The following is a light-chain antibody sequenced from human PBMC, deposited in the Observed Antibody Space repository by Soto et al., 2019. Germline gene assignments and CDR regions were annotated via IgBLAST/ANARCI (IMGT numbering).Light chain of an antibody. CDR1: QTISTW. CDR3: QQYTHTNNPWM. Sequence: DIQVTRSPPTVAASVGDRVTITCRASQTISTWMAWYQQKPWKAPTLLVYDASTLQSGVASRFSGSGSGTEFTLIISGLQPDDSATYYCQQYTHTNNPWMFGHGTRVDIK. V-gene: IGKV1-5*01. J-gene: IGKJ1*01. CDR2: DAS.